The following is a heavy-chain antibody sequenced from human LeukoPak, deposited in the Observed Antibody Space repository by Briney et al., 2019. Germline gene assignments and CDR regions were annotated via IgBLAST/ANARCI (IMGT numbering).Heavy chain of an antibody. D-gene: IGHD3-3*01. V-gene: IGHV1-3*01. CDR3: ARGIWSSHKADYYLDQ. CDR2: INAGNGNT. Sequence: ASVKVSCKASGYTFTNCAIHWVRQAPEQRPEWMGWINAGNGNTKYSQTFQDRVTVTRDKSASTAYMELSSLRSEDTAVYYCARGIWSSHKADYYLDQWGQGTLVAVSS. J-gene: IGHJ4*02. CDR1: GYTFTNCA.